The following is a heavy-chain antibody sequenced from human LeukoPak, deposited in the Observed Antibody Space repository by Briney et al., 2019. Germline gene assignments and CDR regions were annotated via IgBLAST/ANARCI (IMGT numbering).Heavy chain of an antibody. Sequence: PSETLSLTCTVSGGSISSYYWSWIRQPPGKGLEWIGYIYNSGSTNYNPSLKSRVTISVGTSKNQFSLKLNSVTAADTAVCYCAKYGYSSGWYFDYWGQGTLVTVSS. D-gene: IGHD6-19*01. J-gene: IGHJ4*02. V-gene: IGHV4-59*01. CDR1: GGSISSYY. CDR2: IYNSGST. CDR3: AKYGYSSGWYFDY.